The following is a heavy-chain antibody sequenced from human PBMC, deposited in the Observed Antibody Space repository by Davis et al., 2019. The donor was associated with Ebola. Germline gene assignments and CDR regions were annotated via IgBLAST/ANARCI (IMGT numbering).Heavy chain of an antibody. J-gene: IGHJ6*02. D-gene: IGHD2-2*01. CDR1: GFTFSSYG. V-gene: IGHV3-30*03. CDR2: ISYDGSNK. CDR3: ARNLPAALPYYGMDV. Sequence: GESLKISCAASGFTFSSYGMHWVRQAPGKGLEWVAVISYDGSNKYYADSVKGRFTISRDNSKNTLYLQMNSLRAEDTAVYYCARNLPAALPYYGMDVWGQGTTVTVSS.